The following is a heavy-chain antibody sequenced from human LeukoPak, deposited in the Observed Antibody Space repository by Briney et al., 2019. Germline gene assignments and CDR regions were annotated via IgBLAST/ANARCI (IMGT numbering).Heavy chain of an antibody. D-gene: IGHD3-10*01. CDR3: ARDPHYYGSGSYYIRFGP. Sequence: AETLSLTCTVSGYSISSGYYWGWIRQPPGKGLDWIGSIYHSGSTYYNPSLKSRVTISVDTSKTQFSLKLSSVTAADTAVYYCARDPHYYGSGSYYIRFGPWGQGTLVTVSS. CDR1: GYSISSGYY. CDR2: IYHSGST. V-gene: IGHV4-38-2*02. J-gene: IGHJ5*02.